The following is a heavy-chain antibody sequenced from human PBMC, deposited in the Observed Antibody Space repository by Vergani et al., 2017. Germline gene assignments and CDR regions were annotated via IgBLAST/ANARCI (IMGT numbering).Heavy chain of an antibody. CDR1: GFTFSHYS. J-gene: IGHJ3*02. CDR3: AKVGRSEVAGTFGAFEI. D-gene: IGHD6-19*01. Sequence: EVQMVESGGGLVKPGGSLRLSCVASGFTFSHYSMNWVRQAPGKGLEWVSSISGNNDAVYYADSVKGRFTIARDNYKNTLFLHMNSMRPEDTAVYYCAKVGRSEVAGTFGAFEIWGQGTMVTVSS. CDR2: ISGNNDAV. V-gene: IGHV3-21*04.